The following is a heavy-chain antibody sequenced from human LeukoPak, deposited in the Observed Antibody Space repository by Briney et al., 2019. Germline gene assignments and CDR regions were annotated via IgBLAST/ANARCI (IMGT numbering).Heavy chain of an antibody. CDR3: ARVDAGNYYGHDF. CDR2: ISNSGGST. Sequence: GGSLRLSCAASGFTFSSYGMSWVRQAPGKGLEWVSGISNSGGSTYYADSVKGRFTISRDNSKNTLYLQMNSLRSDDTAMYYCARVDAGNYYGHDFWGQGTLVTVTS. V-gene: IGHV3-23*01. CDR1: GFTFSSYG. D-gene: IGHD1-26*01. J-gene: IGHJ4*02.